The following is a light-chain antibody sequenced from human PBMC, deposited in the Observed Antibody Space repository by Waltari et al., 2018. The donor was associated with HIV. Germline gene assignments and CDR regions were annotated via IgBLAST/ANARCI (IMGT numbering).Light chain of an antibody. CDR1: SDDIGLYNF. Sequence: QSALTQPASVSGSPGQSLTISCTGTSDDIGLYNFVSWYQKHPDKAPQLIIYGNTNRPSGVSYRFSGSKSDNTASLTISGLQAEDEADYYCTSFATSDTLLFGGGTKLTVL. V-gene: IGLV2-14*03. CDR3: TSFATSDTLL. J-gene: IGLJ2*01. CDR2: GNT.